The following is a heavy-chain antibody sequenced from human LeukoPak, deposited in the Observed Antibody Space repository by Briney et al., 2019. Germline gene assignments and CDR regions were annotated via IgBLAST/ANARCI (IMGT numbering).Heavy chain of an antibody. J-gene: IGHJ4*02. CDR3: ARYVVYGSGKYYFDY. CDR1: GDSISSSDYY. D-gene: IGHD3-10*01. V-gene: IGHV4-39*01. CDR2: INYGGTT. Sequence: PSETLSLTCTVSGDSISSSDYYWSWIRQPPGKELERIASINYGGTTYYNPSLKSRVTISVDTSKNQFSLRLSSVTAADTAVYLCARYVVYGSGKYYFDYWGQGSLVTVSS.